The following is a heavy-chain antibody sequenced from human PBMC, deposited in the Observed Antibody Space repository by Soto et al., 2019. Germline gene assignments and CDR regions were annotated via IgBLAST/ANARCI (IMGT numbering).Heavy chain of an antibody. CDR2: ISYDGSNK. CDR3: ARDIRRITMIVVVSEYYYYGMDV. V-gene: IGHV3-30-3*01. Sequence: QVQLVESGGGVVQPGRSLRLSCAASGFTFSSYAMHWVRQAPGKGLEWVAVISYDGSNKYYADSVKGRFTISRDNSKNTLYLQMNSLRAEDTPVYYCARDIRRITMIVVVSEYYYYGMDVWGQGTTVTVSS. CDR1: GFTFSSYA. D-gene: IGHD3-22*01. J-gene: IGHJ6*02.